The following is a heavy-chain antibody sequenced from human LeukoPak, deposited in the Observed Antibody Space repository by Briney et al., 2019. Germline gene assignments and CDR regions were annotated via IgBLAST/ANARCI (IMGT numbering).Heavy chain of an antibody. CDR1: GFTFSSYA. J-gene: IGHJ4*02. Sequence: PWGSLRLSCAASGFTFSSYAMSWVRQAPGKGLEWVSAISGSGGSTYYADSVKGRFTISRDNSKNTLYLQMNSLRAEDTAVYYCAKGGLEYSSGWAQVDYWGQGTLVTVSS. CDR3: AKGGLEYSSGWAQVDY. CDR2: ISGSGGST. D-gene: IGHD6-19*01. V-gene: IGHV3-23*01.